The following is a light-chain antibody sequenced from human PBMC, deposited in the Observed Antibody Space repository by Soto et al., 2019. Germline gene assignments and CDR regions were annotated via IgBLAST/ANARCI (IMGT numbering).Light chain of an antibody. Sequence: EIVMTQSPATLSVSPGEGATLSCRASQSLSSNLAWYQQKPGQSPRLLIYGASTRATGIPLRFSGSGSGTEFTLTISSLQSEDVATYYCQKYNSAPPWTFGQGTKVDI. CDR3: QKYNSAPPWT. CDR1: QSLSSN. V-gene: IGKV3-15*01. J-gene: IGKJ1*01. CDR2: GAS.